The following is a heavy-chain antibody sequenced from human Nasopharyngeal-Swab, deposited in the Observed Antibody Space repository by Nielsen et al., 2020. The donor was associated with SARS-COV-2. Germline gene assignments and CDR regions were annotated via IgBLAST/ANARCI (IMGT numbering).Heavy chain of an antibody. CDR2: IYYSGST. J-gene: IGHJ6*03. Sequence: WIRQHPGKGLEWIGYIYYSGSTYYNPSLKSRVTISVDTSKNQFSLKLSSVTAADTAVYYCARESGRVGSYFYYYYYMDVWGKGTTVTVSS. D-gene: IGHD3-10*01. V-gene: IGHV4-31*02. CDR3: ARESGRVGSYFYYYYYMDV.